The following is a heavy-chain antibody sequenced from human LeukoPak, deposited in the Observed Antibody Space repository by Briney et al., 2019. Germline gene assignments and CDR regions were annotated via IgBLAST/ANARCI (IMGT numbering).Heavy chain of an antibody. CDR2: ITWNSGSV. J-gene: IGHJ6*02. V-gene: IGHV3-9*01. Sequence: PGGSLRLSCAASGFKFDEYAMHWVRQVPGQGLEWVSGITWNSGSVGYADSVRGRFTISRDNAKNSLYLQMNSLRPEDTALYYCATDGAIFVVPITRGGMDVWGQGTTVTVSS. CDR3: ATDGAIFVVPITRGGMDV. D-gene: IGHD3-3*01. CDR1: GFKFDEYA.